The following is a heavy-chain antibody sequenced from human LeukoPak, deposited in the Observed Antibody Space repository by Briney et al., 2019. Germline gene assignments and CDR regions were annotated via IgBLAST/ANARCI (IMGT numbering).Heavy chain of an antibody. D-gene: IGHD6-19*01. V-gene: IGHV1-18*01. CDR1: GYTFTSYG. J-gene: IGHJ5*02. Sequence: ASVKVSCNASGYTFTSYGISWVRQAPGQGLEWMGWISAYNGNTNYAQKLQGRVTMTTDPSTSTAYMELRSLRSDDTAVYYCARDSAAAVAGTGNWFDPWGQGTLVTVSS. CDR2: ISAYNGNT. CDR3: ARDSAAAVAGTGNWFDP.